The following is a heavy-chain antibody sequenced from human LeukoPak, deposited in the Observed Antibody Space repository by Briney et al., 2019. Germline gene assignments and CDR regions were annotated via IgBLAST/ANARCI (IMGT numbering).Heavy chain of an antibody. CDR1: GGSIYTSSYY. CDR2: IYYSGST. D-gene: IGHD2/OR15-2a*01. CDR3: ARDQANFYPTVGWFDP. J-gene: IGHJ5*02. Sequence: PSETLSLTCSVSGGSIYTSSYYWVWIRQPPGKGLEWIGSIYYSGSTYYNPSLKSRVTISVDTSKNQFSLKLSSVTAADTAVYYCARDQANFYPTVGWFDPWGQGTLVTVSS. V-gene: IGHV4-39*07.